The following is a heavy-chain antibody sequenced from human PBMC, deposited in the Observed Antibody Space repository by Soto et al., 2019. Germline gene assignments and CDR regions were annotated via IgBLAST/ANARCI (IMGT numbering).Heavy chain of an antibody. J-gene: IGHJ3*02. V-gene: IGHV2-70*11. Sequence: GPTLVNPTQTLTLTCTFSGFSLSTSGMCVSWIRQPPGKALEWLARIDWDDDKYYSTPLKTRLTISKDTSKNQVVLTMTNMDPVDTATYYCARTRDILTASEDFAFDIWGQGTMVTVSS. CDR3: ARTRDILTASEDFAFDI. CDR2: IDWDDDK. CDR1: GFSLSTSGMC. D-gene: IGHD3-9*01.